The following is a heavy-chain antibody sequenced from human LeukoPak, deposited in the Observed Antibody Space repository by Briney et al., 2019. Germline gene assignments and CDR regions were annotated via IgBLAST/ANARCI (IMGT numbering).Heavy chain of an antibody. CDR3: ARDAFDG. CDR1: GFTLTSYS. Sequence: VGSLRPSCAASGFTLTSYSTDGVGQAPGKGLEGVSSISSSSSYIYYADSVKGRFNISRDNAKNAVYLQMNSLRAEDTGDYYCARDAFDGWGQGTMVTVSS. V-gene: IGHV3-21*01. J-gene: IGHJ3*01. CDR2: ISSSSSYI.